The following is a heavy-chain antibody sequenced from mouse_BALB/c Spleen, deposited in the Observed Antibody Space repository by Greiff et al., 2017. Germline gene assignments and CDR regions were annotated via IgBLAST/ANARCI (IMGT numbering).Heavy chain of an antibody. CDR3: ARTYYRYDGVPFAY. Sequence: VHVKQSGPELEKPGASVKISCKASGYSFTGYNMNWVKQSNGKSLEWIGNIDPYYGGTSYNQKFKGKATLTVDKSSSTAYMQLKSLTSEDSAVYYCARTYYRYDGVPFAYWGQGTLVTVSA. V-gene: IGHV1-39*01. CDR2: IDPYYGGT. D-gene: IGHD2-14*01. J-gene: IGHJ3*01. CDR1: GYSFTGYN.